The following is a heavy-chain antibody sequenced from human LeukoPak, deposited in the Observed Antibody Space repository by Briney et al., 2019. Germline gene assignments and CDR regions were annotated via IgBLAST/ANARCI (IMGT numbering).Heavy chain of an antibody. V-gene: IGHV3-21*01. CDR2: ISSSSSYI. Sequence: NPGGSLRLSCAASGFTFSSYSMNWVCQAPGKGLEWVSSISSSSSYIYYADSVKGRFTISRDNAKNSLYLQMNSLRAEDTAVYYCARGHVVVVAATDYWGQGTLVTVSS. J-gene: IGHJ4*02. CDR3: ARGHVVVVAATDY. CDR1: GFTFSSYS. D-gene: IGHD2-15*01.